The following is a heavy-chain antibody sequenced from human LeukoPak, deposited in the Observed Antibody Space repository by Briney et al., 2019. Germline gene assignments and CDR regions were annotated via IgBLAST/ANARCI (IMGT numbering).Heavy chain of an antibody. CDR3: ARGGADYDFWSGYSGTSFDY. J-gene: IGHJ4*02. V-gene: IGHV4-38-2*02. CDR2: IYHSGST. D-gene: IGHD3-3*01. Sequence: SETLSLTCTVSGYSISSGYYWGWIRQPPGKRLEWIGSIYHSGSTYYNPSLKSRVTISVDTSKNQFSLKLSSVTAADTAVYYCARGGADYDFWSGYSGTSFDYWGQGTLVTVSS. CDR1: GYSISSGYY.